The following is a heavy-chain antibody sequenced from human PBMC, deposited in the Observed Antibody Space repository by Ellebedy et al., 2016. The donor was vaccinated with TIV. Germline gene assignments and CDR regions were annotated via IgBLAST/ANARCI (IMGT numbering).Heavy chain of an antibody. D-gene: IGHD5/OR15-5a*01. CDR2: TYYRSKWYN. J-gene: IGHJ6*02. Sequence: SQTLSLTXAISGDSVSSNRAAWNWIRQSPSRGLEWLGRTYYRSKWYNDYAVSVKSRITINPDTSKNQLSLQLSSVTPEDTAVYYCSRDSTSTTHYYGVDVWGQGTTVTVSS. CDR3: SRDSTSTTHYYGVDV. V-gene: IGHV6-1*01. CDR1: GDSVSSNRAA.